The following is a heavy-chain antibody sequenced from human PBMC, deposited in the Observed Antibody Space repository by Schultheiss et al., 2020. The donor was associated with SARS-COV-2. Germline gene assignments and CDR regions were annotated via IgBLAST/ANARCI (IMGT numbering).Heavy chain of an antibody. V-gene: IGHV3-66*04. CDR1: GFTVSSNY. CDR3: ARHGDDERTLFYYYYGMDV. Sequence: GGSLRLSCAASGFTVSSNYMSWVRQARGKGLEWVSVIYSSGTTYYADSVKGRFTISRDNSKNTLFLQMNSLRVEDTAVYYCARHGDDERTLFYYYYGMDVWGQGTTVTVSS. J-gene: IGHJ6*02. D-gene: IGHD4-17*01. CDR2: IYSSGTT.